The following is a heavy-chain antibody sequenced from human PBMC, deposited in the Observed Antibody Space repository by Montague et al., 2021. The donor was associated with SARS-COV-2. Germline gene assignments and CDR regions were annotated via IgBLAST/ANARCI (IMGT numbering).Heavy chain of an antibody. V-gene: IGHV3-74*01. D-gene: IGHD3-10*02. J-gene: IGHJ6*03. Sequence: SLRLSCAVSGFTFSTYWMVWVRQAPGKGRVWVARINGYGSYTNYADSVKGRSTISRDNAKSTLYLQMNSLRVEDTAVYFCVREQMFYYYMDVWGKGTTVTVSS. CDR2: INGYGSYT. CDR1: GFTFSTYW. CDR3: VREQMFYYYMDV.